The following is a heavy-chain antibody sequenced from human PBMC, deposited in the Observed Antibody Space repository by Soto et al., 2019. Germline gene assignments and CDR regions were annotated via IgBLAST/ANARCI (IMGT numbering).Heavy chain of an antibody. D-gene: IGHD6-6*01. Sequence: GSLRLSCAASGFTFSSYGMHWVRQAPGKGLEWVAVISYDGSNKYYADSVKGRFTISRDNSKNTLYLQMNSLRAEDTAVYYCAKDGGMIAARPGWFDPWGQGTLVTVSS. CDR2: ISYDGSNK. J-gene: IGHJ5*02. V-gene: IGHV3-30*18. CDR3: AKDGGMIAARPGWFDP. CDR1: GFTFSSYG.